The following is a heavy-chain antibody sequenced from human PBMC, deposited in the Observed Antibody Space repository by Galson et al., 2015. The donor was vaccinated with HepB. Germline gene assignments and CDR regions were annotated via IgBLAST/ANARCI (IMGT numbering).Heavy chain of an antibody. J-gene: IGHJ5*02. V-gene: IGHV1-18*01. D-gene: IGHD3-10*01. Sequence: SVKVSCKASGYTFTSYGISWVRQAPGQGLEWMGWISAYNGNTSYAQKLQGRVTMTTDTSTSTAYMELRSLSSDDTAVYYCARGGYYGSGRRGQGVNPRNWFDPWGQGTLVTVSS. CDR2: ISAYNGNT. CDR3: ARGGYYGSGRRGQGVNPRNWFDP. CDR1: GYTFTSYG.